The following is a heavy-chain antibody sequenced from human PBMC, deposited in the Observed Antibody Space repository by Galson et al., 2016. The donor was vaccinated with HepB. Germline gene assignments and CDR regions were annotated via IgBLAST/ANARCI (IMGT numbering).Heavy chain of an antibody. V-gene: IGHV4-39*01. CDR2: IYYTGRT. Sequence: ETLSLTCTVSDGSISSSSYYWGWIRQPPGKGLEWIGYIYYTGRTYYNPSLWSRVTISADTSKNQISLNLNSVTAADTAVYYLARQEGSMDQGEYYYGARFKSTSLSSWDVWGQGTTVIVSS. J-gene: IGHJ6*02. CDR3: ARQEGSMDQGEYYYGARFKSTSLSSWDV. D-gene: IGHD3-3*01. CDR1: DGSISSSSYY.